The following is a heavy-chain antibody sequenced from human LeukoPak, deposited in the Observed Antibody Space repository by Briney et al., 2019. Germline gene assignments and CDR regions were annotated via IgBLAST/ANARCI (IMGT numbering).Heavy chain of an antibody. CDR1: GFTFSSYA. D-gene: IGHD6-19*01. J-gene: IGHJ4*02. CDR2: ISSNGGST. V-gene: IGHV3-64*01. Sequence: PGGSLRLSCAASGFTFSSYAMHWVRQAPGKGLEYVSAISSNGGSTYYANSAKGRFTISRDNSKNTLYLQMSSLRAEDMAVYYCARSAVADMGTFDYWGQGTLVTVSS. CDR3: ARSAVADMGTFDY.